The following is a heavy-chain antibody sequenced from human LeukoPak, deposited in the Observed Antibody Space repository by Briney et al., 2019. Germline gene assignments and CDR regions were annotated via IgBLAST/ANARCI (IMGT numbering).Heavy chain of an antibody. CDR3: NTDIGDSWYAVPNYGFDI. CDR2: IRNKANSYTP. CDR1: GFTFSDHY. V-gene: IGHV3-72*01. Sequence: PGGSLRLSCAASGFTFSDHYMDWVRQAPGKGLEWAGRIRNKANSYTPQYAASVKGRFTISRDDSKNSLSLEMNSLKTEDTAVYYCNTDIGDSWYAVPNYGFDIWGQGTMVTVSS. J-gene: IGHJ3*02. D-gene: IGHD2-2*01.